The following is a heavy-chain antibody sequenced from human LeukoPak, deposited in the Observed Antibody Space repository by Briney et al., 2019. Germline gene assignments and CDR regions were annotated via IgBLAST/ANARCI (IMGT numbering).Heavy chain of an antibody. CDR1: GYTFTSYA. D-gene: IGHD4-11*01. V-gene: IGHV1-3*04. CDR2: INTGNGNT. J-gene: IGHJ4*02. CDR3: ARAPYSNYIFDY. Sequence: GASVTVSCTASGYTFTSYAMHWVRQAPGQRLEWMGWINTGNGNTKYSQKFQGRVTITRDTSASTAYMELSSLRSEDTAVYYCARAPYSNYIFDYWGQGTLVTVSS.